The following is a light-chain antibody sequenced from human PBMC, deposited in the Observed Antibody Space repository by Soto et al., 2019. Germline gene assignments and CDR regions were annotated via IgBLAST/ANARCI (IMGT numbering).Light chain of an antibody. V-gene: IGKV3-20*01. CDR3: KQYNNAHGIT. Sequence: EIALTQSPGTLSLSPGERATLSCRASQGVGSKYLAWYQQRPGQAPSLLIYAASSRATGVPDRFSGSGSGTDFTLTISRLEPEDFAVYYCKQYNNAHGITFVQGTRLE. J-gene: IGKJ5*01. CDR1: QGVGSKY. CDR2: AAS.